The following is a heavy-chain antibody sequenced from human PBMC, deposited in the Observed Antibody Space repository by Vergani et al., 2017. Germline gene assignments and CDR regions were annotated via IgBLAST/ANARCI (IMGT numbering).Heavy chain of an antibody. J-gene: IGHJ5*02. V-gene: IGHV3-7*01. Sequence: EVQLVESGGGLVQPGGSLRLSCAASGFTFSSYWMSWVRQAPGKGLEWVANIKQDGSEKYYVDSVKGRFTISRDNAKNSLYLQMNSLRAEDTAVYYCTRHWAVVAANNWFDPWGQGTLVTVSS. CDR3: TRHWAVVAANNWFDP. CDR1: GFTFSSYW. D-gene: IGHD2-15*01. CDR2: IKQDGSEK.